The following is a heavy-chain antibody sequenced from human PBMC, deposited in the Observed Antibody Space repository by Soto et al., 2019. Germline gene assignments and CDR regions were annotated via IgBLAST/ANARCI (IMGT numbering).Heavy chain of an antibody. V-gene: IGHV3-23*01. Sequence: GGSLRLSCAASGFTFTNYAMAWVRQTPGKGLEWVSGISASGGLKYYADSVRGRFTVSRDNSKNILYLQMDNLRDEDTALYYCAREVGAPSGWLDPWGQGTQVTVSS. CDR2: ISASGGLK. CDR1: GFTFTNYA. J-gene: IGHJ5*02. CDR3: AREVGAPSGWLDP. D-gene: IGHD1-26*01.